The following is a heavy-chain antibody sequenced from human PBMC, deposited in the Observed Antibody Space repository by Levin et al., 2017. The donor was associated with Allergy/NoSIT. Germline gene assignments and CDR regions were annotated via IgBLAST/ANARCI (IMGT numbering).Heavy chain of an antibody. J-gene: IGHJ4*02. D-gene: IGHD5-18*01. V-gene: IGHV4-59*01. Sequence: RSQTLSLTCPVSGGSISNYYWSWIRQPPGKGLEWIGYIYSSGSTNYNPSLKSRVTISVDTSKSQFSLKLTSVTAADTAVYYCARMGDTAMVDPFDYWGQGTLVTVSS. CDR1: GGSISNYY. CDR2: IYSSGST. CDR3: ARMGDTAMVDPFDY.